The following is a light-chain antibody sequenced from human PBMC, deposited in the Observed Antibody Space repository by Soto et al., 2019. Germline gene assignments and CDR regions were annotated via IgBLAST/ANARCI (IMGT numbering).Light chain of an antibody. CDR1: QSVDTTF. J-gene: IGKJ1*01. CDR3: QQYMSPVT. V-gene: IGKV3-20*01. CDR2: GAS. Sequence: EIVLTQSTGSLSLSPGQRATLSCRASQSVDTTFFAWYQKKPGQAPRLLIYGASKRATGLPDRFSGSGSGTDSTLIISRLEPEDFAVYYCQQYMSPVTFGQGTKVEIK.